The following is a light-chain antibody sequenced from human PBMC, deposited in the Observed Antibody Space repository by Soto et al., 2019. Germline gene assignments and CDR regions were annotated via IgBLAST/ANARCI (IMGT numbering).Light chain of an antibody. CDR1: QSVSDW. CDR3: QQYGSSLT. J-gene: IGKJ5*01. V-gene: IGKV3-20*01. Sequence: EIVMTQSPDTMSVYPGERPTLSCRASQSVSDWVVWYQQKCGQAPSLLLYAASTTAAGVPARFSGSGSGTDFTLTISRAEPEDFAVYYCQQYGSSLTFGQGTRLEIK. CDR2: AAS.